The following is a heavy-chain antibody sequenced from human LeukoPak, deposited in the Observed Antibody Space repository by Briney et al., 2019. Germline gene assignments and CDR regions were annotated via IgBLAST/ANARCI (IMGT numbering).Heavy chain of an antibody. CDR1: GFTFITYT. V-gene: IGHV3-48*02. CDR3: ARMKGPTTGALDI. D-gene: IGHD1-26*01. J-gene: IGHJ3*02. Sequence: GGSLRLSCVDSGFTFITYTMKWVRQAPGKGLEWVSSISSSSSTKYYADSVKGRFTISRDNAKNSLYLQVSSLRDEDTAIYYCARMKGPTTGALDIWGPGTMVAVSS. CDR2: ISSSSSTK.